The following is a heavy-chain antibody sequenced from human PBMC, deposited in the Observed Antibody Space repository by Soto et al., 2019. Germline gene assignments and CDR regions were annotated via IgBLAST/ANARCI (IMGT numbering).Heavy chain of an antibody. CDR2: ISAYNGNT. V-gene: IGHV1-18*04. CDR3: ARGWTYYYDSSGYYGWFDP. Sequence: GASVKVSCKASGYTFTSYYIHWVRQAPGQGLEWMGWISAYNGNTNYAQKLQGRVTMTTDTSTSTAYMELRSLRSDDTAVYYCARGWTYYYDSSGYYGWFDPWGQGTLVTVSS. D-gene: IGHD3-22*01. CDR1: GYTFTSYY. J-gene: IGHJ5*02.